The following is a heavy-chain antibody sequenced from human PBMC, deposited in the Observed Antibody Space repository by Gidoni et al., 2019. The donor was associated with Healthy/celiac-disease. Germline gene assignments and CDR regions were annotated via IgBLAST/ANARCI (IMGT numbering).Heavy chain of an antibody. Sequence: GSTNYNPSLKSRVTISVDTSKNQFSLKLSSVTAADTAVYYCARQTEDYYGSGSLFGGDYFDYWGQGTLVTVSS. D-gene: IGHD3-10*01. J-gene: IGHJ4*02. V-gene: IGHV4-59*08. CDR3: ARQTEDYYGSGSLFGGDYFDY. CDR2: GST.